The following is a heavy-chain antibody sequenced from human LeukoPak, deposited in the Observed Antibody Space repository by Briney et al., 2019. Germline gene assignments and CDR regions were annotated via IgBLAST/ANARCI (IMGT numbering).Heavy chain of an antibody. CDR2: IYYSGST. D-gene: IGHD5-18*01. Sequence: ASETLSLTCTVAGGSISSYYWSWIRQPPGKGLEWIGYIYYSGSTNYNPSRKSRVTISVETSKNQFSLKLSSLTAADTAVYFCAGGYIYGSTYYYLDVWGKGTTVTISS. CDR3: AGGYIYGSTYYYLDV. CDR1: GGSISSYY. J-gene: IGHJ6*03. V-gene: IGHV4-59*01.